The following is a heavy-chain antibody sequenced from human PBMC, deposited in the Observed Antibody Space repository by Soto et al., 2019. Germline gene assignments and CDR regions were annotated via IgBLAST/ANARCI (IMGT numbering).Heavy chain of an antibody. CDR2: INAANGDT. Sequence: ASVKVSCKASGYTFTSYGIHWVRQAPGQRLEWMGWINAANGDTKYSPKLRGRVTITRDTSASTAYMELSSLRSEDTAVYYCVRRHVSATGIDWFDPWGQGTLVTVSS. V-gene: IGHV1-3*01. J-gene: IGHJ5*02. CDR1: GYTFTSYG. CDR3: VRRHVSATGIDWFDP. D-gene: IGHD6-13*01.